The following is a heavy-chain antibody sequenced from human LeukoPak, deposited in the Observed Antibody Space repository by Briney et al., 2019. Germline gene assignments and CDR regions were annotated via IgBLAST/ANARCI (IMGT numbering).Heavy chain of an antibody. CDR2: IRYDGSNK. V-gene: IGHV3-30*02. J-gene: IGHJ4*02. CDR3: AKGKGITMIVVVTEAYFDY. CDR1: GFTFSSYG. D-gene: IGHD3-22*01. Sequence: GGSLRLSCAASGFTFSSYGMHWVRQAPGKGLEWVAFIRYDGSNKYYADSVKGRFTISRDNSKNTLYLQMNSLRAEDTAVYYCAKGKGITMIVVVTEAYFDYWGQGTLVTVSS.